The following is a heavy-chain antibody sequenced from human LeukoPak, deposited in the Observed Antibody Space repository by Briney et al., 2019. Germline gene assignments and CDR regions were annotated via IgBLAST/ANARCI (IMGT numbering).Heavy chain of an antibody. CDR3: ASVRIAVAVTVHDAFDI. V-gene: IGHV3-21*01. J-gene: IGHJ3*02. CDR2: ISSSSSYI. D-gene: IGHD6-19*01. Sequence: GGSLRLSCAASGFTFSSYSMNWVRQAPGKGLEWVSSISSSSSYIYYADSVKGRLTISRGNAKNSLYLQMNSLRAEDTAVYYCASVRIAVAVTVHDAFDIWGQGTMVTVSS. CDR1: GFTFSSYS.